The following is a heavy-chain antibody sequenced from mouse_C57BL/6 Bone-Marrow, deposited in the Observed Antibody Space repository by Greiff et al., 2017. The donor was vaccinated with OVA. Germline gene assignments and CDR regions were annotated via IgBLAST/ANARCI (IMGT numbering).Heavy chain of an antibody. Sequence: EVKLQESGAELVRPGASVKLSCTASGFNIKDDYMHWVKQRPEQGLEWIGWIDPENGDTEYASKFQGKATITADTSSNTAYLQLSSLTSEDTAVYYCTTLIYFGFAYWGQGTLVTVSA. D-gene: IGHD2-1*01. V-gene: IGHV14-4*01. CDR3: TTLIYFGFAY. CDR1: GFNIKDDY. J-gene: IGHJ3*01. CDR2: IDPENGDT.